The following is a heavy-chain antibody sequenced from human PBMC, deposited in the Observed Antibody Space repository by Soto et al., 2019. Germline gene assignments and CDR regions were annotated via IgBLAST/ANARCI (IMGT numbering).Heavy chain of an antibody. J-gene: IGHJ5*01. D-gene: IGHD1-1*01. CDR3: ETGRTIPIGACPSNNCYGWFDS. V-gene: IGHV4-31*03. CDR1: SGSISRGGYH. Sequence: SETLSLTCTVSSGSISRGGYHLNWIRLHPEKGLEWIGYIHHSGTTHYKPSLKSRLTISIDASKSQFSLNLSSVTAADTAVYLCETGRTIPIGACPSNNCYGWFDSWGQGGLVTVS. CDR2: IHHSGTT.